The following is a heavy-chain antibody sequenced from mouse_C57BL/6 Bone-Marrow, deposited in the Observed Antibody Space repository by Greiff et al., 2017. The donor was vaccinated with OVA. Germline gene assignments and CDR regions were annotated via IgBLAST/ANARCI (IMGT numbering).Heavy chain of an antibody. CDR1: GFNIKDDY. CDR2: IDPENGDT. V-gene: IGHV14-4*01. D-gene: IGHD1-1*01. CDR3: TTCITTVNAMDY. J-gene: IGHJ4*01. Sequence: VQLKQSGAELVRPGASVKLSCTASGFNIKDDYMHWVKQRPEQGLEWIGWIDPENGDTEYASKFQGKATITADKSSNTAYLQLSSLTSEDTAVYYCTTCITTVNAMDYWGQGTSVTVSS.